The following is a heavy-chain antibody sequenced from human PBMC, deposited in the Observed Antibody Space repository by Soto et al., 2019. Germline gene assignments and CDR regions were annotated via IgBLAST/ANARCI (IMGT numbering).Heavy chain of an antibody. Sequence: GESLKISCKGSGYSFTSYWISWVRQMPGKGLEWMGRIGPSDSYTNYSPSFQGHVTMSADKSISTAYLQWSSLKASDTAMYYCARGQTDNSGLMVDFWGQGTLVTVSS. CDR3: ARGQTDNSGLMVDF. V-gene: IGHV5-10-1*01. J-gene: IGHJ4*02. CDR1: GYSFTSYW. D-gene: IGHD3-22*01. CDR2: IGPSDSYT.